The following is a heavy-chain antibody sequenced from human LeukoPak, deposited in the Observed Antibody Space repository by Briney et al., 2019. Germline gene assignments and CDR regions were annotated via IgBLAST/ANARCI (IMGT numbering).Heavy chain of an antibody. CDR2: ISAYNGNT. V-gene: IGHV1-18*01. J-gene: IGHJ4*02. CDR1: GYTFTSYG. CDR3: ARDIGQYSYGLHIDY. D-gene: IGHD5-18*01. Sequence: PGASVKVSCKASGYTFTSYGISWVRQAPGQGLEWMGWISAYNGNTNYAQKLQGRVTMTTDTSTSTAYMELRSLSSDDTAVYYCARDIGQYSYGLHIDYWGQGTLVTVSS.